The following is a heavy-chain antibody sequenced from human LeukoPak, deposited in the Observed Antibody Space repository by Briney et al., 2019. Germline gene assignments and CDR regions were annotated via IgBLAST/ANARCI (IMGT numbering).Heavy chain of an antibody. CDR2: INHSGST. CDR3: ARGRIRSLISSSFFDY. Sequence: SETLSLTCAVYGGSFSGYYWSWIRQPPGKGLEWIGEINHSGSTNYNPSLKSRVTISVATSKNQFSLTLSSVTAADTAVYYCARGRIRSLISSSFFDYWGQGTLVTVSS. V-gene: IGHV4-34*01. J-gene: IGHJ4*02. D-gene: IGHD6-13*01. CDR1: GGSFSGYY.